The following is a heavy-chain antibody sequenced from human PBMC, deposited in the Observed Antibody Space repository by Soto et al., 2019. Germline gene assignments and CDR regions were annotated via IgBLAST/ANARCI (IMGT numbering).Heavy chain of an antibody. CDR1: GYSFTTHW. D-gene: IGHD3-22*01. CDR3: TIVVNGNYWFDP. Sequence: PGESLTISCKGSGYSFTTHWIGWVRQMPGKGLEWMGIMYPGHSNTKYSPSFQGQVTISADTSISTAYLQWNSLKASDTAMYYCTIVVNGNYWFDPWGQGTLVTVSS. CDR2: MYPGHSNT. V-gene: IGHV5-51*01. J-gene: IGHJ5*02.